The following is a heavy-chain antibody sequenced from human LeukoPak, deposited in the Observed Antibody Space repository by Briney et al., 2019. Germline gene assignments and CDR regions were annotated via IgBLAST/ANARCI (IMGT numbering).Heavy chain of an antibody. Sequence: SETLSLTCTVSGASIISGGSYWGWIRQTPGKGLEWIGSIYYSGSTWYNPSLKGRVTISVDTSKTQFSLRLKSVTPADTAVYYCSRRDCSQSNCFYWYFDLWGRGTLLTVSS. CDR1: GASIISGGSY. CDR3: SRRDCSQSNCFYWYFDL. CDR2: IYYSGST. D-gene: IGHD2-15*01. V-gene: IGHV4-39*07. J-gene: IGHJ2*01.